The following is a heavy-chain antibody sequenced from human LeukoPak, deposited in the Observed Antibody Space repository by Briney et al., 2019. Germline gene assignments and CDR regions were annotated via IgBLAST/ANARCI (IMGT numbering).Heavy chain of an antibody. V-gene: IGHV4-59*08. CDR2: IYYSGST. CDR3: AEFGEYLDY. D-gene: IGHD3-10*01. CDR1: GGPLSRYY. J-gene: IGHJ4*02. Sequence: SETLSLTCSVSGGPLSRYYWTWIRQPPGKGLEWIGFIYYSGSTDYNPSLKGRVIISVDTSKNQFSLKLSSVTAADTAVYYCAEFGEYLDYWGQGTLVTVSS.